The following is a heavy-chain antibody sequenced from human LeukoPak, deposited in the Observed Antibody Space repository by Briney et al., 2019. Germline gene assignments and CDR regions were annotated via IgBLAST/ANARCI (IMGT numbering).Heavy chain of an antibody. CDR2: INHSGST. J-gene: IGHJ4*02. Sequence: SETLSLTCAVDGGSFSGYYWSWIRQPPRKGLEWIGEINHSGSTNYNPSLKSRVTISVDTSKNQFSLKLSSVTAADTAVYYCARDRSSSWFFDYWGQGTLVTVSS. V-gene: IGHV4-34*01. CDR1: GGSFSGYY. CDR3: ARDRSSSWFFDY. D-gene: IGHD6-13*01.